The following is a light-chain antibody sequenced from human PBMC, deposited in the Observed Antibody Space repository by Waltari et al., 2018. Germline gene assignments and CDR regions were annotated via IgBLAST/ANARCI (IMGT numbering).Light chain of an antibody. V-gene: IGKV3-15*01. J-gene: IGKJ1*01. CDR3: QQFNTWWT. CDR1: HSIRNN. CDR2: AAS. Sequence: EIVLTQSPATLSVSPGQRATLFCRASHSIRNNLAWYQQKPGQAPRLLIYAASTRTTGIPARFSGSGSGTEFTRTISSLQSEDFAVYYCQQFNTWWTFGQGTKVEFK.